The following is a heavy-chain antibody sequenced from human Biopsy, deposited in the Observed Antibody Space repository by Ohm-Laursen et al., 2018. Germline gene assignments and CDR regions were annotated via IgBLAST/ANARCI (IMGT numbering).Heavy chain of an antibody. D-gene: IGHD6-19*01. J-gene: IGHJ4*02. CDR1: GFSFTGYY. CDR2: ISPKSGGT. Sequence: ASVKVSCKASGFSFTGYYIHWVRQAPGQGLERMGWISPKSGGTNYAQKFQGNITMTKNTSMSTAYMEMSRLRSDDTAVYYCALQSVAQMKNFDYWGQGTLATASS. CDR3: ALQSVAQMKNFDY. V-gene: IGHV1-2*02.